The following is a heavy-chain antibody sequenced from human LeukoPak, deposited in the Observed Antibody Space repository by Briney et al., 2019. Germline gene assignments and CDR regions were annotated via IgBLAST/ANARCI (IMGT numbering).Heavy chain of an antibody. D-gene: IGHD3-9*01. CDR2: INHSGST. Sequence: SETLSLTCAVYGGSFSGYYWSWIRQPPGKGLEWIGEINHSGSTNYNPSLKSRVTISVDTSKNQFSLKLSSVTAADTAVYYCARRVLRYFDWLVWGQGTLVAVSS. CDR1: GGSFSGYY. CDR3: ARRVLRYFDWLV. V-gene: IGHV4-34*01. J-gene: IGHJ4*02.